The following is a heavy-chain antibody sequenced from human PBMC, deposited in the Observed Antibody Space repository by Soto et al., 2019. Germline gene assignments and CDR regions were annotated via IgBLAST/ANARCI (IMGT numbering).Heavy chain of an antibody. CDR3: ARDLWGYCGTDCYPLDV. V-gene: IGHV4-59*01. CDR2: IYYTGST. D-gene: IGHD2-21*02. Sequence: SETLSLTCTVSGGSINNYYWSWIRQPPGKGLEWIGYIYYTGSTVYNPSFKSRVTISVDTSKNQFSLKLNSVTAADTAVYYCARDLWGYCGTDCYPLDVWGQGTTVTVSS. CDR1: GGSINNYY. J-gene: IGHJ6*02.